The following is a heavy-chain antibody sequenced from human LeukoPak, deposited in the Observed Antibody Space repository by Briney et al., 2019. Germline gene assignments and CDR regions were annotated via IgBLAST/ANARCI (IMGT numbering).Heavy chain of an antibody. Sequence: PGRSLRLSCAASGFTFSSYAIHWVRQAPGKGLEWVAVISYDGSNKYYADSVKGRFTISRDNSKKTLYLQMNSLRAEDTAVYYCASLPGGKTAALEFDLRGRGTLVTVSS. CDR2: ISYDGSNK. V-gene: IGHV3-30*04. J-gene: IGHJ2*01. D-gene: IGHD6-13*01. CDR1: GFTFSSYA. CDR3: ASLPGGKTAALEFDL.